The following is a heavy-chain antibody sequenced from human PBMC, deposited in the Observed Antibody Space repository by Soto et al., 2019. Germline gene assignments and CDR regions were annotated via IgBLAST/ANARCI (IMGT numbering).Heavy chain of an antibody. J-gene: IGHJ4*02. CDR1: GYTFTGYY. D-gene: IGHD4-17*01. CDR3: ARVASGDYGGNSADY. Sequence: QVQLVQSGAEVKKPGASVKVSCKASGYTFTGYYMHWVRQAPGQGLEWMGWINPNSGGTNYAQKFQGWVTMTGDTSISTAYMELSRLRSDDTAVYYCARVASGDYGGNSADYWGQGTLVTVSS. CDR2: INPNSGGT. V-gene: IGHV1-2*04.